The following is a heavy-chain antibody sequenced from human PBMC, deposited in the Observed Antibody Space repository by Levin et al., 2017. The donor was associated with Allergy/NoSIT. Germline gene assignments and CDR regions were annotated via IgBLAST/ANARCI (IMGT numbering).Heavy chain of an antibody. CDR3: ARDLGYSYGYNYYYGMDV. V-gene: IGHV3-74*01. Sequence: ASETLSLTCAASGFTFSSYWMHWVRQAPGKGLVWVSRINSDGSSTSYADSVKGRFTISRDNAKNTLYLQMNSLRAEDTAVYYCARDLGYSYGYNYYYGMDVWGQGTTVTVSS. CDR2: INSDGSST. J-gene: IGHJ6*02. D-gene: IGHD5-18*01. CDR1: GFTFSSYW.